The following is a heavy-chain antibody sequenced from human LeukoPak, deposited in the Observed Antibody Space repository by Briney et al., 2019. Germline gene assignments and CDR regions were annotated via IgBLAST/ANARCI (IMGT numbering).Heavy chain of an antibody. CDR3: ARGDSSGYSYPTRAEYFHH. CDR2: IYSGGNT. D-gene: IGHD3-22*01. J-gene: IGHJ1*01. V-gene: IGHV3-53*01. Sequence: PGGSLRLSCAASGFTVSNNYMTWVRQAPGKGLEWVSVIYSGGNTHYADSVKGRFTISRDSSKNTLYLQMNSLRAEDTAVYYCARGDSSGYSYPTRAEYFHHWGQGTLVTVSS. CDR1: GFTVSNNY.